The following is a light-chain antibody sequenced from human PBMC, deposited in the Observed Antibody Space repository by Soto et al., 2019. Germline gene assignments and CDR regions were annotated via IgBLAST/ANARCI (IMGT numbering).Light chain of an antibody. Sequence: EIVMTQSPATLSVSPGERATLSCRASQSVSSNLAWYQQKPGQSPRLLIYGASTRATGIPARFSGSGSGTEFTITISSLQSEDFAVYYCHQYNNWPSYTFGQGTKLEIK. CDR3: HQYNNWPSYT. J-gene: IGKJ2*01. V-gene: IGKV3-15*01. CDR1: QSVSSN. CDR2: GAS.